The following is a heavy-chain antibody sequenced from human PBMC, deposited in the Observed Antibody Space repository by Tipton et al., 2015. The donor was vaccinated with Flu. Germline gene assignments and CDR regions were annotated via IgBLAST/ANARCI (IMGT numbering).Heavy chain of an antibody. V-gene: IGHV4-39*07. CDR1: GGSISSYTYY. Sequence: LRLSCTVSGGSISSYTYYWGWFRQSPGTGLEWIGSIYYSGTTYYSPSLKSRVTMSIDTSKNQFSLKLTSVTAADTAVYYCAKEGSYNILTNYYNKGVDPWGQGTLVTVSS. J-gene: IGHJ5*02. D-gene: IGHD3-9*01. CDR2: IYYSGTT. CDR3: AKEGSYNILTNYYNKGVDP.